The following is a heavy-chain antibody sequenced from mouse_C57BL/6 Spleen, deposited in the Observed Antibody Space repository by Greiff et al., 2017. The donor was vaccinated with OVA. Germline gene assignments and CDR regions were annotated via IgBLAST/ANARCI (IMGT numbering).Heavy chain of an antibody. CDR1: GFTFSSYG. CDR2: ISSGGSYT. D-gene: IGHD1-1*01. Sequence: EVQVVESGGDLVKPGGSLKLSCAASGFTFSSYGMSWVRQTPDKRLEWVATISSGGSYTYYPDSVKGRFTISRDNAKNTLYLQMSSLKSEDTAMYYCARHSTYAMYYWGQGTSVTVSS. V-gene: IGHV5-6*01. J-gene: IGHJ4*01. CDR3: ARHSTYAMYY.